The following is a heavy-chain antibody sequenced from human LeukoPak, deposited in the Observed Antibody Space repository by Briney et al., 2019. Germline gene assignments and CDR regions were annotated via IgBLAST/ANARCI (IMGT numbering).Heavy chain of an antibody. J-gene: IGHJ4*02. Sequence: GGSLRLSCAASGFTFSSYGMSWVRQAPGKGLEWVSAISGSGGSTYYADSVKGRFTISRDNSKNTLYLQMNSLRAEDTAVYYCAKVRNSGWYQGGFDYWGQGTLVTVSS. D-gene: IGHD6-19*01. CDR2: ISGSGGST. V-gene: IGHV3-23*01. CDR3: AKVRNSGWYQGGFDY. CDR1: GFTFSSYG.